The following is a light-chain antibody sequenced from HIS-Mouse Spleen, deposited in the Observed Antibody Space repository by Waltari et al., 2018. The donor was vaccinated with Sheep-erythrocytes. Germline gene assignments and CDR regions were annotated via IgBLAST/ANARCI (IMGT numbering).Light chain of an antibody. Sequence: QSALTQPRSASGSPGQSVTISCTGTSSDVGGCNYVSWYQQHPGKAPKLMIYDVSKRPSGVPDRFSGSKSGNTASLTISGLQAEDEADYYCCSYAGSYNHVFATGTKVTVL. CDR3: CSYAGSYNHV. CDR2: DVS. CDR1: SSDVGGCNY. J-gene: IGLJ1*01. V-gene: IGLV2-11*01.